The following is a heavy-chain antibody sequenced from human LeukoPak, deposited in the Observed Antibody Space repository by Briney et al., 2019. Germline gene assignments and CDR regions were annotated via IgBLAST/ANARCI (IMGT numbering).Heavy chain of an antibody. CDR1: GLTFSSYN. V-gene: IGHV3-21*01. D-gene: IGHD6-19*01. Sequence: GGSLRLSCAASGLTFSSYNMNWVRQAPGKGLEWVSSISSSSTYIYYADSVKGRFTISRDNAQNSLYLQMNSLRAEDTAVYFCARGVQAVALAGTRPEYFQYWGQGTLVTVSS. CDR2: ISSSSTYI. CDR3: ARGVQAVALAGTRPEYFQY. J-gene: IGHJ1*01.